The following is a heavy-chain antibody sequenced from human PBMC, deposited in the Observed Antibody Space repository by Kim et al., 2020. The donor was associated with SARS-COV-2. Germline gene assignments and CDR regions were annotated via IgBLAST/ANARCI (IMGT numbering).Heavy chain of an antibody. J-gene: IGHJ3*02. Sequence: GESLKISCKGSGYSFTSYWISWVRQMPGKGLEWMGRIDPSDSYTNYSPSFQGHVTISADKSISTAYLQWSSLKASDTAMYYCASRYYYDSSGYYSPLGHDAFDIWGQGTMVTVSS. CDR3: ASRYYYDSSGYYSPLGHDAFDI. D-gene: IGHD3-22*01. V-gene: IGHV5-10-1*01. CDR1: GYSFTSYW. CDR2: IDPSDSYT.